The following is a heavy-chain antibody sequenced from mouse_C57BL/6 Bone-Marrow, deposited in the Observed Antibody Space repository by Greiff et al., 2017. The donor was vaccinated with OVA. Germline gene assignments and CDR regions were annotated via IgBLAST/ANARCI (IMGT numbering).Heavy chain of an antibody. CDR2: IDPENGDT. Sequence: VQLQQSGAELVRPGASVKLSCTASGFNITDDYMHWVKERPEQGLEWIGWIDPENGDTEYASKFKGKATITADKSSKTVYLHLSSLTSEDTAVYYCTTYRYWGQGTALTVSS. CDR3: TTYRY. V-gene: IGHV14-4*01. CDR1: GFNITDDY. J-gene: IGHJ2*01.